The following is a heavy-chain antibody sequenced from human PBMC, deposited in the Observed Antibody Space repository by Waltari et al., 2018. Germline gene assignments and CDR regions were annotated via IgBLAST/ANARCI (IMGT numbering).Heavy chain of an antibody. CDR3: ARGPYSSGWYYFDY. J-gene: IGHJ4*02. CDR2: SNPNSGGT. CDR1: GYTFTGYY. V-gene: IGHV1-2*06. D-gene: IGHD6-19*01. Sequence: QVQLVQSGAEVKKPGASVKVSCKASGYTFTGYYMHWVRQAPGQGLEWRGRSNPNSGGTNYAQKFQGRVTMTRDTSISTAYMELSRLRSDDTAVYYCARGPYSSGWYYFDYWGQGTLVTVSS.